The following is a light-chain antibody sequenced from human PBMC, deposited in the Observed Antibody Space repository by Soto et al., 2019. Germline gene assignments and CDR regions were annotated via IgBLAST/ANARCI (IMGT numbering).Light chain of an antibody. CDR3: QQYNSYSWT. CDR2: DAS. J-gene: IGKJ1*01. V-gene: IGKV1-5*01. Sequence: IQLTQSPSSLSASVGDRVTITCRASQGISSWLAWYQQKPGKAPKLLIYDASSLESGVPSRFSGSGSGTEFTLTISSLQPDDFATYYCQQYNSYSWTFGQGTKVEIK. CDR1: QGISSW.